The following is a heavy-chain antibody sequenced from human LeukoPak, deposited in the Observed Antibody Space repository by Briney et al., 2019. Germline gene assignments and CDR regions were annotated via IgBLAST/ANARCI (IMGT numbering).Heavy chain of an antibody. V-gene: IGHV1-2*02. D-gene: IGHD2-8*01. CDR1: GYTFTDYY. CDR2: INPNTGGT. Sequence: ASVKVSCKASGYTFTDYYMHWVRQAPGQGLEWMGWINPNTGGTNYAQKFQGRVTMTRDTSTRTAYMELSSLRSDDTAMYYCAMPNANGRSIFDYWGQGTLVTVSS. CDR3: AMPNANGRSIFDY. J-gene: IGHJ4*02.